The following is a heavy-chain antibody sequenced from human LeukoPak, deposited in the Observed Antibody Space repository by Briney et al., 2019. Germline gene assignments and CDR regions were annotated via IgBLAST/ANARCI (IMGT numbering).Heavy chain of an antibody. J-gene: IGHJ4*02. D-gene: IGHD6-19*01. CDR1: GFTFSSSA. CDR3: TTLTWMVPFDY. V-gene: IGHV3-15*01. CDR2: IKSKTDGGTT. Sequence: TGGSLRLSCAASGFTFSSSAMSWVRQAPGKGLEWVGRIKSKTDGGTTDYAAPVKGRFTISRDDSKNTLYLQMNSLKTEDTAVYYCTTLTWMVPFDYWGQGTLVTVSS.